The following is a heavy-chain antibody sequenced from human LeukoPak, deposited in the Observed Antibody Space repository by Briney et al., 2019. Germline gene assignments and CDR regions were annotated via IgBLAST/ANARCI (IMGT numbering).Heavy chain of an antibody. CDR3: TRSTNLEAFDI. D-gene: IGHD2-8*01. J-gene: IGHJ3*02. V-gene: IGHV4-61*08. CDR1: GGSISSGDYY. Sequence: SQTLSLTCTVSGGSISSGDYYWNWFRQPPGKGLEWIGYIYYSGSTNYNPSLKSRVTISVDTSKNQCSLKLSSVTTADTAVYYCTRSTNLEAFDIWGQGTMVTVSS. CDR2: IYYSGST.